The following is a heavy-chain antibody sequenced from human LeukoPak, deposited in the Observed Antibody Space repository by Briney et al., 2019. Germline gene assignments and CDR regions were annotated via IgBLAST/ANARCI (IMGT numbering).Heavy chain of an antibody. J-gene: IGHJ5*02. Sequence: PGGSLRLSCAASGFAFNYFGMNWVRQAPGKGLEWAAFISYDGSKKYYADSVKGRFTISRDNSNNTLYLLMNSLRPEDMAVYYCAKSRLSDTSDSSTGNWFDPWGQGTLVTVPS. V-gene: IGHV3-30*18. CDR1: GFAFNYFG. CDR3: AKSRLSDTSDSSTGNWFDP. CDR2: ISYDGSKK. D-gene: IGHD2-2*01.